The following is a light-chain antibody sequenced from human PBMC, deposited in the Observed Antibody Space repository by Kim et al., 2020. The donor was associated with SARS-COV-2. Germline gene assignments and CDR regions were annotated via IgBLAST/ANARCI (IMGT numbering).Light chain of an antibody. CDR3: QQYAYSRT. V-gene: IGKV3-20*01. J-gene: IGKJ5*01. CDR2: GAS. CDR1: QRGSSSY. Sequence: SPGGGAAPLSCAGQRGSSSYLAWYQQKPGQAPRVLIYGASGRATGIPARFSGSGSGTEFTLTISSVESEDSAVYYCQQYAYSRTFGEGTRLEIK.